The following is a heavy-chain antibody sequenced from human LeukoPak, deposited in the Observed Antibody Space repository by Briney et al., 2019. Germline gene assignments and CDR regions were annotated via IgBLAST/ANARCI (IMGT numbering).Heavy chain of an antibody. CDR3: VFGELSPGNFDY. V-gene: IGHV4-31*03. CDR2: IYYSGST. Sequence: SETLSLTCTVSGGSISSGGYYWSWIRQHPGKGLEWIGYIYYSGSTYYNPSLKSRVTISGDTSKNQFSLKLNSVTAADTAVYYCVFGELSPGNFDYWGQGTLVTVSS. J-gene: IGHJ4*02. CDR1: GGSISSGGYY. D-gene: IGHD3-10*02.